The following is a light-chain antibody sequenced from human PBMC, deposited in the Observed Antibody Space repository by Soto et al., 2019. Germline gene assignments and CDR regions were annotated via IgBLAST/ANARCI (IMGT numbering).Light chain of an antibody. J-gene: IGKJ1*01. Sequence: EIVMTLSPATLSVSPGERATLSCRASQRVSRKLVWYQQKPGQAPRLLIYGASTSATGIPARFSGSGSGTEFTLTISSLQSEDFAVYYCQQYNNWTRTFGQGTKVDIK. V-gene: IGKV3-15*01. CDR2: GAS. CDR3: QQYNNWTRT. CDR1: QRVSRK.